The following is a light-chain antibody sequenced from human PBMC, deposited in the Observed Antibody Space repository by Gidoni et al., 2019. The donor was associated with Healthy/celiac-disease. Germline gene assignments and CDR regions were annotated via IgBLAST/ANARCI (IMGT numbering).Light chain of an antibody. J-gene: IGKJ5*01. CDR2: AAS. CDR1: QGISSY. Sequence: DIQLTQSPSFLSASVGDRVTITCRASQGISSYLAWYQQKPGKAPKLLSYAASTLQSGVPSRFSGSGSGTEFTLTISSLQPEDFATYYCQQLNSYPPNTFGQGTRLEIK. CDR3: QQLNSYPPNT. V-gene: IGKV1-9*01.